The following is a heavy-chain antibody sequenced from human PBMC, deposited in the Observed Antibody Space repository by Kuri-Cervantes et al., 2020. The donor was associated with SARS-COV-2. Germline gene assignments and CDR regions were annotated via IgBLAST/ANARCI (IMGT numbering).Heavy chain of an antibody. CDR1: GGSISSSSYY. Sequence: GSLRLSCTVSGGSISSSSYYWGWIRQPPGKGLEWIGSIYYSGSTYYNPSLKSRVTISVDTSKNQFSLKLSSVTAADTAVYYCARSVNDFWSGYAVSPSTNYFDYWGQGTLVTVSS. CDR3: ARSVNDFWSGYAVSPSTNYFDY. CDR2: IYYSGST. V-gene: IGHV4-39*01. D-gene: IGHD3-3*01. J-gene: IGHJ4*02.